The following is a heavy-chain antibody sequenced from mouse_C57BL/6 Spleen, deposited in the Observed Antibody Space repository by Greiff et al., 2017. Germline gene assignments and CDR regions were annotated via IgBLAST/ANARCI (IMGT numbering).Heavy chain of an antibody. CDR1: GYAFSSSW. D-gene: IGHD1-1*01. CDR3: ARSYYGSLYAMDY. V-gene: IGHV1-82*01. Sequence: VKLQESGPELVKPGASVKISCKASGYAFSSSWMNWVKQRPGKGLEWIGRIYPGDGDTNYNGKFKGKATLTADKSSSTAYMQLSSLTSEDSAVYFCARSYYGSLYAMDYWGQGTSVTVSS. J-gene: IGHJ4*01. CDR2: IYPGDGDT.